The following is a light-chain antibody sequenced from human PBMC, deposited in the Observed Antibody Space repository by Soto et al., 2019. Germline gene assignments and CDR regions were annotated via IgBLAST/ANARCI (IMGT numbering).Light chain of an antibody. CDR2: NNN. Sequence: QLVLTQPPSASGTPGQRVTISCSGSSSNIGNNYVSWYQQLPGTAPKLLMYNNNQRPSGVPDRFSGSKSGTSASLDIGGLRTEDEADYYCAAWDDSLSCRVFGGGTKLTVL. J-gene: IGLJ3*02. CDR3: AAWDDSLSCRV. V-gene: IGLV1-47*02. CDR1: SSNIGNNY.